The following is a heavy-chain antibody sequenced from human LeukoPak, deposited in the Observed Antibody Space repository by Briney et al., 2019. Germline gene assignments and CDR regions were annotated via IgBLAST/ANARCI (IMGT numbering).Heavy chain of an antibody. CDR2: IYYSGST. V-gene: IGHV4-59*01. CDR3: ARNLIDSSGWPPWYYGMDV. Sequence: SETLSLTCTVSGGSISSYYWSWIRQPPGKGLEWIGYIYYSGSTNYNPSLKSRVTISVDTSKNQFSLKLSSVTAAGTAVYYCARNLIDSSGWPPWYYGMDVWGQGTTVTVSS. J-gene: IGHJ6*02. CDR1: GGSISSYY. D-gene: IGHD6-19*01.